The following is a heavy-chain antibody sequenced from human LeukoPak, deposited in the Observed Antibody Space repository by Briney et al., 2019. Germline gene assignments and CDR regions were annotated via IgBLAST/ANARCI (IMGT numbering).Heavy chain of an antibody. CDR2: IKQDGSET. D-gene: IGHD3-9*01. Sequence: GGSLRLSCAASGYTFSSYWMSWVRQALGKGLEWVAHIKQDGSETYYVHTVKGRFTISRDNAKNSLSLQRNSLRAEDTAVYYCARWAQIDWLLSVDYYFDYWGQGTLVTVSS. V-gene: IGHV3-7*01. J-gene: IGHJ4*02. CDR3: ARWAQIDWLLSVDYYFDY. CDR1: GYTFSSYW.